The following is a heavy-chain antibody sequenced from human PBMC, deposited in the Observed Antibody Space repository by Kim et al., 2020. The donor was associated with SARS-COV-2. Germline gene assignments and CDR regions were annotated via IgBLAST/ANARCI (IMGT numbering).Heavy chain of an antibody. Sequence: ASVKVSCKASGYTFTSYAMNWVRQAPGQGLEWMGWINTNTGNPTYAQDFTGRVVFSLNTSVSTAYLQISSLKSEDTAVYYCARGSRVGDYIWGSYRLVEGYGMDVWGQGTTVTVSS. CDR1: GYTFTSYA. CDR2: INTNTGNP. D-gene: IGHD3-16*02. V-gene: IGHV7-4-1*02. CDR3: ARGSRVGDYIWGSYRLVEGYGMDV. J-gene: IGHJ6*02.